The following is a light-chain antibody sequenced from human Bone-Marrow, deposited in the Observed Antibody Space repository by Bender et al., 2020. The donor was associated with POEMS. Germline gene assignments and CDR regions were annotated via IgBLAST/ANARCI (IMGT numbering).Light chain of an antibody. V-gene: IGLV1-40*01. J-gene: IGLJ3*02. CDR1: SSNIGAGYD. Sequence: QSVLTQPPSVSGAPGQRVTISCIGSSSNIGAGYDVHWYQQLPGTAPKLLIYGNSNRPSGVPDRFSGSKSGTSASLAITGLRAEDEADYYCQSYDSRLSGSGVFGGGTKLTVL. CDR2: GNS. CDR3: QSYDSRLSGSGV.